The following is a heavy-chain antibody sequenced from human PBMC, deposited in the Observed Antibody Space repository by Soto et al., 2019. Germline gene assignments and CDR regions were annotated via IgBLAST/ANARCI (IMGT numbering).Heavy chain of an antibody. V-gene: IGHV4-39*01. J-gene: IGHJ4*02. D-gene: IGHD6-19*01. CDR2: IYYSGST. Sequence: PSETLSLTCTVSGGSISSSSYYWGWIRQPPGKGLEWIGSIYYSGSTYYNPSLKSRVTISVDTSKNQFSLKLSSATAADTAVYYCARRIAVAGTFDYWGQGTLVTVSS. CDR3: ARRIAVAGTFDY. CDR1: GGSISSSSYY.